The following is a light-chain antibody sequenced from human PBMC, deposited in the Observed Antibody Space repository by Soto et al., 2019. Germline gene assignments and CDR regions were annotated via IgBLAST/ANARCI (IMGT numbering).Light chain of an antibody. V-gene: IGKV3-15*01. J-gene: IGKJ1*01. Sequence: EIEMTQSPASLSVSPGEGATLSCRASQGVTNNVAWYQQKPGQAPRLLIYGAFTRATGIPARFSGSGSGTEFTLTITTLEPEDFAVYYCQQYGSSPRTFGLGTKVDI. CDR3: QQYGSSPRT. CDR1: QGVTNN. CDR2: GAF.